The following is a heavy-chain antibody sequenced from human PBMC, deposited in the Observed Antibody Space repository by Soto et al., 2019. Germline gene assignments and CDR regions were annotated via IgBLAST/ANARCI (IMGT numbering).Heavy chain of an antibody. D-gene: IGHD5-12*01. V-gene: IGHV1-18*01. CDR1: GYTFTSYG. J-gene: IGHJ4*02. Sequence: ASVKVSCKASGYTFTSYGINWVRQAPGQGLEWMGWISAYNGNTNYAQKFQGRVTMTTDTSTGTAYMELRSLKSDDTAVYYCARDFVPAYSGYSDYWGQGTQVTVSS. CDR2: ISAYNGNT. CDR3: ARDFVPAYSGYSDY.